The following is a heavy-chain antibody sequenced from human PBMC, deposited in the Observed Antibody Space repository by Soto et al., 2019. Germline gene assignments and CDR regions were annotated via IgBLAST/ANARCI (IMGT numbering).Heavy chain of an antibody. V-gene: IGHV2-5*02. J-gene: IGHJ6*03. CDR2: IYWDDDK. D-gene: IGHD3-3*01. Sequence: GSGPTLVNPTQTLTLTFTFSGFSLSTRGVGVGWIRQPPGKALEWLALIYWDDDKRYSPSLKSRLTITKDTSKNQVVLTMTNMDPVDTATYYCAHQTRAITIFGVAYPYYMDVWGKGTTVTVSS. CDR1: GFSLSTRGVG. CDR3: AHQTRAITIFGVAYPYYMDV.